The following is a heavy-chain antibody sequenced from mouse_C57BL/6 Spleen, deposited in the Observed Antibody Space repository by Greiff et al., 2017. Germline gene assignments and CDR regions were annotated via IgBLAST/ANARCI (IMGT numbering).Heavy chain of an antibody. J-gene: IGHJ3*01. Sequence: VQLQQSGAELVRPGASVKLSCTASGFNIKDDYMHWVKQRPEQGLEWIGWIDPENGDTEYASKFQGKATITADTSSNPAYLQLSSLTSEDTAVYYCTTPKLTWFAYWGQGTLVTVSA. V-gene: IGHV14-4*01. CDR3: TTPKLTWFAY. CDR2: IDPENGDT. CDR1: GFNIKDDY. D-gene: IGHD1-3*01.